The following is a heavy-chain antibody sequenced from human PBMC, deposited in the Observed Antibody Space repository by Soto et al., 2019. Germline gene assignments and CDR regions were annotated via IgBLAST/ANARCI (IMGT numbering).Heavy chain of an antibody. CDR3: ARDWGAWLVP. J-gene: IGHJ5*02. V-gene: IGHV3-11*01. Sequence: QVQLVESGGNLVKPGGSLRLSCVASGFMFGDSYMSWIRQAPGKGLEWLAYISGSGNTIQYADSVKGRFTVSRDNAQSSVFLEMNSVKAEDTGLYFCARDWGAWLVPWGQGTLVTVSS. D-gene: IGHD3-16*01. CDR2: ISGSGNTI. CDR1: GFMFGDSY.